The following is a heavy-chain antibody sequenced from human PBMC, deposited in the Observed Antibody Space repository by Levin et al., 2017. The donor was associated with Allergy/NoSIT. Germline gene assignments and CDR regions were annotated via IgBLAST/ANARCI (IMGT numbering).Heavy chain of an antibody. CDR3: ARTFTIFGVVITYFDY. V-gene: IGHV3-11*01. J-gene: IGHJ4*02. CDR1: GFTFSDYY. CDR2: ISSSGSTI. D-gene: IGHD3-3*01. Sequence: GGSLRLSCAASGFTFSDYYMSWIRQAPGKGLEWVSYISSSGSTIYYADSVKGRFTISRDNAKNSLYLQMNSLRAEDTAVYYCARTFTIFGVVITYFDYWGQGTLVTVSS.